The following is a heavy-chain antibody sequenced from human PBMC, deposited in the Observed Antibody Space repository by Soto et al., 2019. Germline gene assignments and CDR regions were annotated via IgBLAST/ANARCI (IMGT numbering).Heavy chain of an antibody. CDR3: ARYCSGGSCYDWFDP. CDR1: GASINTYY. Sequence: SETLSLTCNVSGASINTYYWSWIRRPPQKGLEWIGYIYYSGRTYYNPSLKSRVTISLDMSKNQFSLKLSSVTAADTALYYCARYCSGGSCYDWFDPWGQGTLVTVSS. CDR2: IYYSGRT. J-gene: IGHJ5*02. V-gene: IGHV4-59*06. D-gene: IGHD2-15*01.